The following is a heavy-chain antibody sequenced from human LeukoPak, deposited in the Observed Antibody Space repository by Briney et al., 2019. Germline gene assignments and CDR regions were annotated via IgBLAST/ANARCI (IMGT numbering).Heavy chain of an antibody. CDR1: GDSVSRTNVA. D-gene: IGHD1-1*01. J-gene: IGHJ5*01. CDR2: TYYRSKWYN. Sequence: SQTLSLTCAISGDSVSRTNVAWNWIRQSPSRGLEWLGRTYYRSKWYNDYAVSVKSRITINSDASKNQFSLQLNSVTPEDTAVYYSARDHDLNWIDCWGQGTLVTVSS. V-gene: IGHV6-1*01. CDR3: ARDHDLNWIDC.